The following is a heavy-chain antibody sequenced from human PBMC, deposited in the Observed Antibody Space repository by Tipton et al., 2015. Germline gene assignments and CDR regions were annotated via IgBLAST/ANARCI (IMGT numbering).Heavy chain of an antibody. CDR3: AKCIWGTGTHINPRDY. CDR2: ISGSGDKT. Sequence: EASGFTFSTYGMSWVRQAPGKGLEWVSGISGSGDKTYYADTVKGRFSITRDNSKNTLFLQMNSLRAEDTAVYYCAKCIWGTGTHINPRDYWGPGTLVTVSS. CDR1: GFTFSTYG. J-gene: IGHJ4*02. D-gene: IGHD1-1*01. V-gene: IGHV3-23*01.